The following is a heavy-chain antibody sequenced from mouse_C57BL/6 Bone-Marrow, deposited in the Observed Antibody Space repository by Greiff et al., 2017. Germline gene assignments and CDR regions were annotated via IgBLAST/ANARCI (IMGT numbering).Heavy chain of an antibody. D-gene: IGHD2-3*01. J-gene: IGHJ4*01. V-gene: IGHV1-69*01. CDR1: GYTFTSYC. Sequence: VQLQQPGAELVMPGASVKLSCKASGYTFTSYCMHWVKQRPEQGLEWIGEIDPSDSYTNYNQKFKGKSTLTVDKSSSTAYMQLSSLTSEDSAVYYCARGWLLPAMDYWGQGTSVTVSS. CDR2: IDPSDSYT. CDR3: ARGWLLPAMDY.